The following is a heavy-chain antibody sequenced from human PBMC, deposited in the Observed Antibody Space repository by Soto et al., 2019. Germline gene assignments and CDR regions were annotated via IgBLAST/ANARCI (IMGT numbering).Heavy chain of an antibody. V-gene: IGHV3-33*01. J-gene: IGHJ4*02. Sequence: GGFLRLSCAASGFTFSSYGMHWVRQAPGKGLEWVAVIWYDGSNKYYADSVKGRFTISRDNSKNTLYLQMNSLRAEDTAVYYCARDMPGSSTSCLTDWGQGTLVTVSS. D-gene: IGHD2-2*01. CDR3: ARDMPGSSTSCLTD. CDR2: IWYDGSNK. CDR1: GFTFSSYG.